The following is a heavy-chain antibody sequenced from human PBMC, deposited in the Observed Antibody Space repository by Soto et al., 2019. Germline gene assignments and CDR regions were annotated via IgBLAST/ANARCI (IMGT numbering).Heavy chain of an antibody. CDR1: GGTFSSYA. J-gene: IGHJ6*02. CDR2: IIPIFGTA. V-gene: IGHV1-69*13. D-gene: IGHD5-18*01. Sequence: AASVKVSCKASGGTFSSYAISWVRQAPGQGLEWMGGIIPIFGTANYAQKFRGRVTITADESTSTAYMELSSLRSEDTAVYYCARVENRVDTAIAYIITPRRGYYYYGMDVWGQGTTVTVSS. CDR3: ARVENRVDTAIAYIITPRRGYYYYGMDV.